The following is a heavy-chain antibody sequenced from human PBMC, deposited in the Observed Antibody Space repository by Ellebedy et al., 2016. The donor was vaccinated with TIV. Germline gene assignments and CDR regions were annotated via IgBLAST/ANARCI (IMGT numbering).Heavy chain of an antibody. V-gene: IGHV1-18*01. CDR1: GYTFTSYG. D-gene: IGHD2-2*01. CDR3: ARIVVVPAQYYFDY. CDR2: ISAYNGNT. J-gene: IGHJ4*02. Sequence: ASVKVSXKASGYTFTSYGISWVRQAPGQGLEWMGWISAYNGNTNYAQKLQGRVTMTTDTSTSTAYMELRSLRSDDTAVYYCARIVVVPAQYYFDYWGQGTLVTVSS.